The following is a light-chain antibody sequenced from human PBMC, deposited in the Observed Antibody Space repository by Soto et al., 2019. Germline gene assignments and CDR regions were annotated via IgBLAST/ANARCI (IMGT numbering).Light chain of an antibody. CDR3: QQYNSSPYD. CDR2: DAS. CDR1: QSISSW. V-gene: IGKV1-5*01. J-gene: IGKJ2*01. Sequence: DLQMTQSPSTLSASVGDRVTITCRASQSISSWLAWYQQKPGKAPKLLIYDASSLESGVPSRFSGSGSGTEFTLTISSLQPDDFATYYCQQYNSSPYDFGQGTKLEIK.